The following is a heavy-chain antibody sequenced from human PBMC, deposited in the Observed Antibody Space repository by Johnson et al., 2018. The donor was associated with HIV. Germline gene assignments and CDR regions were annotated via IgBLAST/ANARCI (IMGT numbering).Heavy chain of an antibody. Sequence: VQLVESGGGVVQPGRSLRLSCAASGFTVSSNYMSWVRQAPGKGLEWVSVIYSGGSISYADSVKGRFTISRDNAKKSLFLQMNSLRAEDTAVYYCARASYYYGSADIWGQGTMVTVSS. CDR1: GFTVSSNY. J-gene: IGHJ3*02. CDR3: ARASYYYGSADI. D-gene: IGHD3-10*01. CDR2: IYSGGSI. V-gene: IGHV3-66*01.